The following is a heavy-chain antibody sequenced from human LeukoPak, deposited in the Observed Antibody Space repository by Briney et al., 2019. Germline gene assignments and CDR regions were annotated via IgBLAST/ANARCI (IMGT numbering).Heavy chain of an antibody. CDR1: IDSFSNYH. J-gene: IGHJ3*02. D-gene: IGHD3-22*01. Sequence: KTSETLSLTCAVYIDSFSNYHWNWIRQPPGKGLEWIGSIYYSGSTYYNPSLKSRVTISVDTSKNQFSLKLSSVTAADTAVYYCARDYYDNSGYNAFDIWGQGTMVTVSS. CDR2: IYYSGST. CDR3: ARDYYDNSGYNAFDI. V-gene: IGHV4-39*07.